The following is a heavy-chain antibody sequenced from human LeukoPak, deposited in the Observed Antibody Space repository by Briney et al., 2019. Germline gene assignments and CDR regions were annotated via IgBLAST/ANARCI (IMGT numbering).Heavy chain of an antibody. CDR3: ARAAESNAFDI. CDR1: GYTFTNYY. J-gene: IGHJ3*02. CDR2: INPSGGSK. Sequence: ASVTVSCQASGYTFTNYYMHWVRQAPGQGLEWMGIINPSGGSKSYAQKFQGRVTMTRDTSTSTVYMELSSLRSEDTAVYYCARAAESNAFDIWGQGTMVTVSS. V-gene: IGHV1-46*01.